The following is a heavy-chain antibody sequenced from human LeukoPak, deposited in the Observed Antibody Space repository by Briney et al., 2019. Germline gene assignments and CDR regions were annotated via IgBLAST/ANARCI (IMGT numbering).Heavy chain of an antibody. Sequence: SVKVSCKASGGTFSSYAISWVRQAPGQGLEWMGGIIPIFGTANYAQKFQGRVTITADKSTSTAYMELSSLRSEDTAVYYCARDLNRAMPLSYVYWGQGTLVTVSS. CDR3: ARDLNRAMPLSYVY. CDR2: IIPIFGTA. CDR1: GGTFSSYA. J-gene: IGHJ4*02. V-gene: IGHV1-69*06. D-gene: IGHD3-16*02.